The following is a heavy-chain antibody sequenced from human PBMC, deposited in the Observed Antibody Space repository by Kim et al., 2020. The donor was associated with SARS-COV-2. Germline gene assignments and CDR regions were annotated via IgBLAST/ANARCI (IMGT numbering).Heavy chain of an antibody. D-gene: IGHD1-1*01. J-gene: IGHJ6*03. V-gene: IGHV3-7*01. Sequence: GGSLRLSCVASGFPSSTYWMSWVRQAPGKGLEWVANIKQDGSEKYYVDSVKGRFTISRDNAENSLYLQMNSLRAEDTAVYYCARGNPRGYYYYYMDVWG. CDR2: IKQDGSEK. CDR3: ARGNPRGYYYYYMDV. CDR1: GFPSSTYW.